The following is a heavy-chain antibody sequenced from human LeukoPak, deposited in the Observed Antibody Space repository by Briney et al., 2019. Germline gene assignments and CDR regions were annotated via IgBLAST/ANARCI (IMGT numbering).Heavy chain of an antibody. CDR2: IYHSGST. V-gene: IGHV4-30-2*01. CDR3: ARFVVVPAAMNEGPDAFDI. J-gene: IGHJ3*02. D-gene: IGHD2-2*01. CDR1: AGSIRSGGYT. Sequence: SKTLSPTPAVPAGSIRSGGYTRNWIRQPQGKGMEWIAHIYHSGSTYYNPSLKSRVTISVDRSKNQFSLKLSSVTAADTAVYYCARFVVVPAAMNEGPDAFDIWGQGTMVTVSS.